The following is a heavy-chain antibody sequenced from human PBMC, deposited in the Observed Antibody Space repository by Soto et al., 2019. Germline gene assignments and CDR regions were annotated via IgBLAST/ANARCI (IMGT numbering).Heavy chain of an antibody. D-gene: IGHD6-19*01. CDR1: GGSISSGGYY. V-gene: IGHV4-31*03. CDR3: ARARRIAVAGLDAFDL. CDR2: IYYSGST. J-gene: IGHJ3*01. Sequence: QVQLQESGPGLVKPSQTLSLTCTVSGGSISSGGYYWSWIRQHPGKGLEWIGYIYYSGSTYYNPYLKSRVTMSVDTSKNQFSLKVSSVTAADTAVYYGARARRIAVAGLDAFDLWGQGTMVTGSS.